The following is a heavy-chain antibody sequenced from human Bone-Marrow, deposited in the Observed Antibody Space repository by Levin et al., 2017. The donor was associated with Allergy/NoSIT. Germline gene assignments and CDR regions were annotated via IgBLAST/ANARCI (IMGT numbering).Heavy chain of an antibody. Sequence: GASVKVSCKASGGTFSSYAISWVRQAPGQGLEWMGGIIPIFGTTNYAQKFQGRVTITADESTSTAYMELSSLRSEDTAVYYCARRPLNYTYYYYGMDVWGQGTTVTVSS. J-gene: IGHJ6*02. V-gene: IGHV1-69*13. D-gene: IGHD5-24*01. CDR2: IIPIFGTT. CDR1: GGTFSSYA. CDR3: ARRPLNYTYYYYGMDV.